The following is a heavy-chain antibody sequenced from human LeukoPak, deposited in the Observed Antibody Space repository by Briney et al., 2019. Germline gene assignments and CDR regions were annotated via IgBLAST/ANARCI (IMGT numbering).Heavy chain of an antibody. CDR3: ARLMVTFGGVIVKGYFDY. V-gene: IGHV1-69*13. Sequence: ASVKVSCKASGGTFSSYAISWVRQAPGQGLEWMGGIIPIFGTANYAQKFQGRVTITADESTSTAYMELSSLRSEDTAVYYCARLMVTFGGVIVKGYFDYWGQGTLVTVSS. J-gene: IGHJ4*02. D-gene: IGHD3-16*02. CDR1: GGTFSSYA. CDR2: IIPIFGTA.